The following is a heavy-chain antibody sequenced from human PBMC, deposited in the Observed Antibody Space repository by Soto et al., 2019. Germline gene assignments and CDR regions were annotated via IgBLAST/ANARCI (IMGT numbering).Heavy chain of an antibody. V-gene: IGHV3-48*01. Sequence: EVQLVESGGGFVQPGGSLRLSCTASGFSLSPYTMKWVRQAPGKGLEWVSYMINSGNAVYYADSVRGRFTISRDIAKNSVYLQMNSLRVEDTAVYYCSRDEYGDVWGKGTTVTVSS. J-gene: IGHJ6*04. D-gene: IGHD4-17*01. CDR1: GFSLSPYT. CDR2: MINSGNAV. CDR3: SRDEYGDV.